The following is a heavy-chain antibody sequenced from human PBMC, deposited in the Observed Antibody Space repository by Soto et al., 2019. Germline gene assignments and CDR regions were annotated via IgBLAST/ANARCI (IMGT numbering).Heavy chain of an antibody. CDR2: ISNNGDTA. J-gene: IGHJ4*02. CDR3: AKSRVFIGAIVTLLDS. V-gene: IGHV3-23*01. D-gene: IGHD3-16*02. CDR1: GFTFSSYA. Sequence: EVQLLESGGGLVQPGGSLTLSCATSGFTFSSYAMVWVRQAAEKGLEWVASISNNGDTAYYADSVKGRFTIPRDNSENTLYLQMNGLRADDTALYFCAKSRVFIGAIVTLLDSWGQGTQVTVSS.